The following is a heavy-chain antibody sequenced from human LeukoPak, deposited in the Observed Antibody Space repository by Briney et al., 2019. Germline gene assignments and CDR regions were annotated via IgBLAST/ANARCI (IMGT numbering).Heavy chain of an antibody. CDR1: GGSISSYY. V-gene: IGHV4-59*01. CDR2: IYSSGST. D-gene: IGHD3-10*01. Sequence: PSETLSPTCTVSGGSISSYYWSWIRQPPGKGLEWIGYIYSSGSTKYNPSLKSRVTISVDTSKNQFSLKLSSLTAADTAVYYCWNGVIGTYMPNWGQGTLVTVSS. J-gene: IGHJ4*02. CDR3: WNGVIGTYMPN.